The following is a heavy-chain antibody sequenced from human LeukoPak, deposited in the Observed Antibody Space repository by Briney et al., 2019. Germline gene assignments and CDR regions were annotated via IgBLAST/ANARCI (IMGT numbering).Heavy chain of an antibody. CDR1: GFTFSSYV. V-gene: IGHV3-30*02. CDR3: ARDAYYGSGSYDY. Sequence: GGSLRLSCAASGFTFSSYVMHWVRQAPGKGLEWVAFIRYDGSNKYYSDSVKGRFTISRDNSKNTLYLQMNSLRPEDTAVYYCARDAYYGSGSYDYWGQGTLVTVSS. CDR2: IRYDGSNK. J-gene: IGHJ4*02. D-gene: IGHD3-10*01.